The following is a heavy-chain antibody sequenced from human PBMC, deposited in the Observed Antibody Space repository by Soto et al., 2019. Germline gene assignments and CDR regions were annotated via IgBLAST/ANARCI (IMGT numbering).Heavy chain of an antibody. Sequence: ASVKVSCKASGYTFTNYGIRWVRQAPGQGLEWMGWISAYNGNTNYAQELQGRVTMTTDTSTSTAYMELRSLGSDDTAVYCCARARGTVTTAFFFWGEGTLVTVSS. V-gene: IGHV1-18*04. CDR1: GYTFTNYG. CDR2: ISAYNGNT. CDR3: ARARGTVTTAFFF. J-gene: IGHJ4*02. D-gene: IGHD4-4*01.